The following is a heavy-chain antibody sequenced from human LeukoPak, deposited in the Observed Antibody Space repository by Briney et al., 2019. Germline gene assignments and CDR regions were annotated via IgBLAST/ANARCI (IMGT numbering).Heavy chain of an antibody. Sequence: ASVKVSCKGSEYTFRNHYMHWVRQATGQGLEWMGIINPSGTRTTYAQKFQGRVIITRDQSADSVFMELSNLESNDTAVYFCATDNSNNWEQVSGWWFDPWGQGTLVTVSS. CDR2: INPSGTRT. D-gene: IGHD1/OR15-1a*01. V-gene: IGHV1-46*01. CDR1: EYTFRNHY. J-gene: IGHJ5*02. CDR3: ATDNSNNWEQVSGWWFDP.